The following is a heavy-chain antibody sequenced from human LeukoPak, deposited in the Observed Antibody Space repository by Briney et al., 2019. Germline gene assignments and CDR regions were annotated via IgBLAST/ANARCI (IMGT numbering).Heavy chain of an antibody. CDR1: GFSISGYW. V-gene: IGHV3-7*01. Sequence: GGSLRLSGAASGFSISGYWMTWVGQAPGKGPEWVGNIQHDVKVKNYVDSVRGRFTISRDNAKNSVYLQMTSLRAEDASVYFCGNQCSGGTCPDLWGQGTQVTVSS. CDR2: IQHDVKVK. CDR3: GNQCSGGTCPDL. J-gene: IGHJ5*02. D-gene: IGHD2-15*01.